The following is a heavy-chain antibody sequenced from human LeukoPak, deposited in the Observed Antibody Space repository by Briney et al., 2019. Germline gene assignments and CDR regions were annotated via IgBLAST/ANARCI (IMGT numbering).Heavy chain of an antibody. CDR2: INAGNGNT. Sequence: GASVKVSCEASGYTFTSYAMHWVRQAPGQRLEWMGWINAGNGNTKYSQKFQGRVTITRDTSASTAYMELSSLRSEDTAVYYCATSAGLRYFDWGFDYWGQGTLVTVSS. V-gene: IGHV1-3*01. CDR3: ATSAGLRYFDWGFDY. J-gene: IGHJ4*02. CDR1: GYTFTSYA. D-gene: IGHD3-9*01.